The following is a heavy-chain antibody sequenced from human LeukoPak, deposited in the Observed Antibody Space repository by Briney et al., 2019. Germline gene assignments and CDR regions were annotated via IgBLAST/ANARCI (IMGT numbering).Heavy chain of an antibody. Sequence: TTGGSLRLSCAASGFTFSSYSMNWVRQAPGKGLEWVSSISSSSSYIYYADSVKGRFTISRDNAKNSLYLQMNSLRAEDTAVYYCARDPDGQLHYDILTGQGGDYWGQGTLVTVSS. D-gene: IGHD3-9*01. CDR3: ARDPDGQLHYDILTGQGGDY. CDR1: GFTFSSYS. J-gene: IGHJ4*02. CDR2: ISSSSSYI. V-gene: IGHV3-21*01.